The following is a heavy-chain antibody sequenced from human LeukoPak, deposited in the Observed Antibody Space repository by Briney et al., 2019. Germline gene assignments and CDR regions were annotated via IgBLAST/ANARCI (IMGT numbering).Heavy chain of an antibody. D-gene: IGHD5-18*01. V-gene: IGHV3-23*01. CDR1: GFTFSYYA. Sequence: GGSLRLSCAASGFTFSYYAMSWVRQAPGKGLEWVSTLGKSGSTYYADSVKGRFTISRDNSKSTLYLQMNSLRAEDTAVYYCAKRDSAGLHYFDYWGQGTLVAVSS. J-gene: IGHJ4*02. CDR3: AKRDSAGLHYFDY. CDR2: LGKSGST.